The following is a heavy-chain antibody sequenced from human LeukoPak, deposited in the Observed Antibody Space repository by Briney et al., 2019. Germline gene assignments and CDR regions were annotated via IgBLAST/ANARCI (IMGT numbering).Heavy chain of an antibody. D-gene: IGHD5-24*01. CDR3: VRGETMDV. V-gene: IGHV3-7*01. CDR1: EFSFETYW. CDR2: IHEDGSEK. Sequence: GWSLRLSCVALEFSFETYWMSWVRQAPAKGPEGVANIHEDGSEKHYVGSVRGRFTISSDNADNSLHLQMNNLRPEDMAVYYCVRGETMDVWGKGTTVTVSS. J-gene: IGHJ6*03.